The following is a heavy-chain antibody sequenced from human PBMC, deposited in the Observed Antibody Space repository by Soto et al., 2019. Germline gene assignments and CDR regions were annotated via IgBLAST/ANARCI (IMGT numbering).Heavy chain of an antibody. D-gene: IGHD3-16*02. V-gene: IGHV1-69*13. CDR2: IIPIFGTA. CDR3: ARGSLLWGSYRHKLDY. CDR1: GGTFSSYA. Sequence: ASVKVSCKASGGTFSSYAISWVRQAPGQGLEWMGGIIPIFGTANYAQKFQGRVTITADESTSTAYMELSSLRSEDTAVYYCARGSLLWGSYRHKLDYWGQGTRVTVS. J-gene: IGHJ4*02.